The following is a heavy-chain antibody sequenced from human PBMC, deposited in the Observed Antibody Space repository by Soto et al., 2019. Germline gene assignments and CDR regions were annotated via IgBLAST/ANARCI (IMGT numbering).Heavy chain of an antibody. CDR3: ARDVQFQSFDY. D-gene: IGHD4-4*01. CDR1: GFTFSKYW. V-gene: IGHV3-74*01. CDR2: IDNDGGRT. Sequence: GGSLRLSCAASGFTFSKYWMHWVRQVPGEGLVWVSRIDNDGGRTSYTDSVKGRFTISRDNAQNTLYLQMDSLRAEDTAVYYCARDVQFQSFDYWGPGTLVTVSS. J-gene: IGHJ4*02.